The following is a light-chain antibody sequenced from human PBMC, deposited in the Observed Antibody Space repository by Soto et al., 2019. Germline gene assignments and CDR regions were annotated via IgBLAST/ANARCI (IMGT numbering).Light chain of an antibody. CDR2: GAS. J-gene: IGKJ1*01. CDR3: QQYNNWPQT. Sequence: EIVLTQSPATLSLSPVERATLSCRASQSVSSNLAWYQQKPGQAPRLLIYGASTRATGIPARFSGSGSGTEFTLTISSLQSEDFAVYYCQQYNNWPQTFGQGTKVDI. CDR1: QSVSSN. V-gene: IGKV3-15*01.